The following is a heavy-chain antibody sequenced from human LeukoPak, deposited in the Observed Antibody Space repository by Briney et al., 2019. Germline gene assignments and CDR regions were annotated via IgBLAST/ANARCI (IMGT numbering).Heavy chain of an antibody. CDR2: ISSSSSYI. J-gene: IGHJ4*02. Sequence: GGSLRLSCAASGFTFSSYSMNWVRQAPGKGLEWVSSISSSSSYIYYADSVKGRFTISRDNAKNSLYLQMNSLRAEDTAVYYCARGSGSYYRVYFDYWCQGTLVTVSS. CDR1: GFTFSSYS. D-gene: IGHD1-26*01. CDR3: ARGSGSYYRVYFDY. V-gene: IGHV3-21*01.